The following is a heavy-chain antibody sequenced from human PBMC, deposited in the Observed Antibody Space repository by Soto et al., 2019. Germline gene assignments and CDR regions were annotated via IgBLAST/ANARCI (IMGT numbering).Heavy chain of an antibody. CDR2: IIPIFGTA. V-gene: IGHV1-69*13. J-gene: IGHJ5*02. Sequence: GASVKVSCKASGGAFSSYAISWVRQAPGQGLEWMGGIIPIFGTANYAQKFQGRVTITADESTSTAYMELSSLRSEDTAVYYCASGHWGWFDPWGQGTLVTVSS. D-gene: IGHD7-27*01. CDR3: ASGHWGWFDP. CDR1: GGAFSSYA.